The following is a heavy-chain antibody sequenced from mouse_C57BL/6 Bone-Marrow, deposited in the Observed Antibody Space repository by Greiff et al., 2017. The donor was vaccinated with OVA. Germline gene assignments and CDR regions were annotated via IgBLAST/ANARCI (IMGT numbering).Heavy chain of an antibody. D-gene: IGHD2-1*01. Sequence: VHVVESGPGLVAPSQSLSIPCTVSGFALTSYGVDWVRQPPGKGLEWVGVIRGGGSTNYHSALVYRLIISTHNTESQDILKINSLQTDDTATYYYAKHALYYGLYALDYWGQGTSVTVSS. CDR2: IRGGGST. CDR3: AKHALYYGLYALDY. V-gene: IGHV2-9*01. CDR1: GFALTSYG. J-gene: IGHJ4*01.